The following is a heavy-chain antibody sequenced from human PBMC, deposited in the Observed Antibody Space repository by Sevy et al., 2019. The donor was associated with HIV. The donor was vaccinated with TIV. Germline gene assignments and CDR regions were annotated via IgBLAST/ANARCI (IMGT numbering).Heavy chain of an antibody. Sequence: SETLSLTCTVSGGSVSSGSYYWSWIRQPPGKGLEWIGYIYYSGSTNYNPSLKSRVTISVDTSKSQFSLKLSSVTAADTAVYYCAREGSRYCSGGSCPRWFDPWGQGTLVTVSS. J-gene: IGHJ5*02. D-gene: IGHD2-15*01. CDR1: GGSVSSGSYY. CDR2: IYYSGST. V-gene: IGHV4-61*01. CDR3: AREGSRYCSGGSCPRWFDP.